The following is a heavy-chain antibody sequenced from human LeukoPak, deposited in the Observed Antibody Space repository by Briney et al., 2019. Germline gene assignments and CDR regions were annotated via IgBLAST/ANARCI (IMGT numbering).Heavy chain of an antibody. J-gene: IGHJ4*02. CDR1: GFTFSSYW. CDR2: IRGSDGST. Sequence: GGSLRLSCAASGFTFSSYWMSWVRQAPGKGLEWVSSIRGSDGSTYYADSVKGRFAISRDNSKNTLYLQMNSLRAEDTAVYYCAKDVYGDYGGLDYWGQGTLVTVSS. V-gene: IGHV3-23*01. CDR3: AKDVYGDYGGLDY. D-gene: IGHD4-17*01.